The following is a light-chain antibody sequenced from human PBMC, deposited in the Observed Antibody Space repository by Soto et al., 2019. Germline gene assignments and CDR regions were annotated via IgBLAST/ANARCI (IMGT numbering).Light chain of an antibody. CDR1: SSDVGGYNY. CDR2: EVS. V-gene: IGLV2-14*01. Sequence: QSALTQPASVSGSPGQSITISCTGTSSDVGGYNYVSWYQQHPGKAPKLMIYEVSNRPSGVSNRFSGSKSGNTASLTISGLQAEDEADYYCSLYTSSSTLGFGTGTKLTVL. CDR3: SLYTSSSTLG. J-gene: IGLJ1*01.